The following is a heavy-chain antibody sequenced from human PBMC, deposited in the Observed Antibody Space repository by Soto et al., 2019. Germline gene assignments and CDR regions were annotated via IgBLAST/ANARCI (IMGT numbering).Heavy chain of an antibody. CDR2: INPNSGGT. D-gene: IGHD6-19*01. CDR3: ARDRDRYSSGWYRGGFDY. V-gene: IGHV1-2*04. CDR1: GYTFTGYY. J-gene: IGHJ4*02. Sequence: ASVKVSCKASGYTFTGYYMHWVRQAPGQGLEWMGWINPNSGGTNYAQKFQGWVTMTRDTSISTAYMELSRLRSDDTAVYYCARDRDRYSSGWYRGGFDYWGQGTLVTVSS.